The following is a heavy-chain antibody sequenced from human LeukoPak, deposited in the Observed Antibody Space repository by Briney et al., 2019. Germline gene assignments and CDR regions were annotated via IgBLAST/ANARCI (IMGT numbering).Heavy chain of an antibody. V-gene: IGHV6-1*01. CDR2: TYYRSKWYN. J-gene: IGHJ4*02. D-gene: IGHD3-10*01. Sequence: SQTLSLTCAISGDSVSSNSAAWNWIRQSPSRGLEWLGRTYYRSKWYNDYAVSVKSRITINPDTSKNQFSLQLNSVTPEDTAVYYCARGNYGSGSYPSHHFDYWGQGTLVTVSS. CDR3: ARGNYGSGSYPSHHFDY. CDR1: GDSVSSNSAA.